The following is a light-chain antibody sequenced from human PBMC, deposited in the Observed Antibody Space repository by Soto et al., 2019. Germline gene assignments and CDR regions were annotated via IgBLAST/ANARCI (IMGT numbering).Light chain of an antibody. CDR1: SSNVGGYNY. V-gene: IGLV2-14*03. J-gene: IGLJ1*01. CDR2: DVS. CDR3: SSYTTSNTRQIV. Sequence: QSVLTQPASVSGSPGQSITISCTGTSSNVGGYNYVTWYQHHPGKAPKLIIYDVSNRPSGVSSRFSGSKSDNPASLTISGLQPEDEADYHCSSYTTSNTRQIVFGTGTQLTVL.